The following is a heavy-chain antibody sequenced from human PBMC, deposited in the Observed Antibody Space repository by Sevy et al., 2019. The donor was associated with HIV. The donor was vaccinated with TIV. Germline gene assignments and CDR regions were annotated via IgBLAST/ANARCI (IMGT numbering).Heavy chain of an antibody. D-gene: IGHD4-17*01. CDR3: ARPRANYVDHYFFYAMDV. J-gene: IGHJ6*02. CDR1: GFAFSNYYA. V-gene: IGHV3-30-3*01. Sequence: GGSLRLSCAASGFAFSNYYAMHWVRQAPGKGLEWVALISYDGSDTYYADSVKGRFTVSRDNFKNTLFLQMNSLTTEDTAVYYCARPRANYVDHYFFYAMDVWAKGPRSPSP. CDR2: ISYDGSDT.